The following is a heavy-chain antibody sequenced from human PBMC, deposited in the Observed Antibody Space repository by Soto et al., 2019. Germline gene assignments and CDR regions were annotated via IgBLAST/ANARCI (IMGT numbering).Heavy chain of an antibody. J-gene: IGHJ4*02. Sequence: GGSLRLSCAASGFTFSNAWMSWVRQAPGKGLEWVGRIKSKTDGSTTDYAAPVKGRFTISRDDSKNTLYLQMNSLKTEDSAMYYCATDSRSISAFDYWGQGTLVTVSS. D-gene: IGHD6-6*01. CDR1: GFTFSNAW. CDR2: IKSKTDGSTT. V-gene: IGHV3-15*01. CDR3: ATDSRSISAFDY.